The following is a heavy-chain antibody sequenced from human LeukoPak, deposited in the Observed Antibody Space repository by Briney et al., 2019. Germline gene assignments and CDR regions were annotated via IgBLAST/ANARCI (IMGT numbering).Heavy chain of an antibody. V-gene: IGHV1-18*04. CDR3: ARGIYCDLETLEYGMDV. Sequence: GASVKVSCKASGYSITSYGISWVRQAPGQGLEWMGWISGYNGNANYAQKLQGRVTLTTDTSTSTAYMEVRSLKSDDTAVYYCARGIYCDLETLEYGMDVWGQGTTVTVSS. J-gene: IGHJ6*02. CDR2: ISGYNGNA. CDR1: GYSITSYG. D-gene: IGHD4-17*01.